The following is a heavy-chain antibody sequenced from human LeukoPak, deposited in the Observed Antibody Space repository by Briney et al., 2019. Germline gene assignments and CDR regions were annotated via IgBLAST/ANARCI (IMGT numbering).Heavy chain of an antibody. J-gene: IGHJ4*02. D-gene: IGHD5-12*01. CDR3: ARGVGAYSGYDYRFDY. Sequence: SETLSLTCAVSGGSISSGGYSWSWIRQPPGKGLEWIGYIYHSGSTYYNPSLKSRVTISVDRSKNQFSLKLSSVTAADTAVYYCARGVGAYSGYDYRFDYWGQGTLVTVSS. CDR1: GGSISSGGYS. CDR2: IYHSGST. V-gene: IGHV4-30-2*01.